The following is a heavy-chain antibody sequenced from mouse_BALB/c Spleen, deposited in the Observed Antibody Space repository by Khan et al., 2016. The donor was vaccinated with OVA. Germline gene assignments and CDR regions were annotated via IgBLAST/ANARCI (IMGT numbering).Heavy chain of an antibody. CDR2: ILPGSNIT. CDR3: SLDGSRGDY. J-gene: IGHJ2*01. D-gene: IGHD1-1*01. Sequence: QVRLQQSGAELMKPGASVKISCKATGFTFSNYWIEWIKQRPGHGLEWIGQILPGSNITNYNEKFKGKATFTAETSSNTAYMQLSSLTSEDSAVYYCSLDGSRGDYWGQGTTVTVSS. CDR1: GFTFSNYW. V-gene: IGHV1-9*01.